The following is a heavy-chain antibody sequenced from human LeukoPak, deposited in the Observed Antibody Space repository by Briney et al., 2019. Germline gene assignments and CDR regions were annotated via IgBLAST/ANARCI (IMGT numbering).Heavy chain of an antibody. J-gene: IGHJ4*02. CDR2: INQDGSEK. CDR3: ARDAYCSGGSCCVY. V-gene: IGHV3-7*01. Sequence: PGGSLRLSCAASGFTLSSYWMSWVRQVPGMGLEWVANINQDGSEKYYVDSVKGRFTISRDNAENSLYLQMNSLRAEDTAVYYCARDAYCSGGSCCVYWGQGTLVTVSS. D-gene: IGHD2-15*01. CDR1: GFTLSSYW.